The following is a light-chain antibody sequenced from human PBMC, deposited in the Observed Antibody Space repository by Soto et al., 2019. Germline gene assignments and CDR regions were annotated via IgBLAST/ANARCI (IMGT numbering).Light chain of an antibody. CDR1: QSVSSNY. CDR3: QQYSSSRT. Sequence: EIVMTQSPATLSLSPGERATLSRRASQSVSSNYLAWYQQKPGQAPRLLIYGGSSRATGIPVRFSGSESETDFTLTITRLEPEDFAVYYCQQYSSSRTFGQGTRWIS. CDR2: GGS. V-gene: IGKV3-20*01. J-gene: IGKJ1*01.